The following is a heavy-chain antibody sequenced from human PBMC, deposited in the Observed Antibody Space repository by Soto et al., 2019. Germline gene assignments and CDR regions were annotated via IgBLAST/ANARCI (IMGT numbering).Heavy chain of an antibody. Sequence: GSLRLSCAASGSSFRDYYMSWIRQSPGKGLEWLSYITSSSSYTHYADSVKGRFTISRDNAKNSLYLQMNSLRAEDTAVYYCTGGQDNLAVNFDYWGQGAPVTVSS. V-gene: IGHV3-11*03. CDR3: TGGQDNLAVNFDY. J-gene: IGHJ4*02. CDR1: GSSFRDYY. D-gene: IGHD1-1*01. CDR2: ITSSSSYT.